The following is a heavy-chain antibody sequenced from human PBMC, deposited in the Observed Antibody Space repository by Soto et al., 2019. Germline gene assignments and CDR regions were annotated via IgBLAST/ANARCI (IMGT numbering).Heavy chain of an antibody. CDR2: INPNTGGT. V-gene: IGHV1-2*02. Sequence: ASVKVSCKASGYTFTGYYMHWVRQAPGQGLEWMGWINPNTGGTNYAQKFQGRVTMTRDTSISTAYMGLSRLRSDDTAVYYCARTPTRAAAAGTLTSDFDYWGQGTLVTVSS. D-gene: IGHD6-13*01. CDR1: GYTFTGYY. J-gene: IGHJ4*02. CDR3: ARTPTRAAAAGTLTSDFDY.